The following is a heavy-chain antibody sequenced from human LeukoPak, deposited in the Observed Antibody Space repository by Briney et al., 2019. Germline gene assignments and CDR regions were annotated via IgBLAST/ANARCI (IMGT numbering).Heavy chain of an antibody. CDR2: IYASGNT. J-gene: IGHJ4*02. CDR3: AREGSGWYIDY. D-gene: IGHD6-19*01. Sequence: SETLSLTCTVSGGSISSSHWRWIRQAAGKGLECIGRIYASGNTNYNPSLKSRVTMSVDTSKNQISLKLGSVTAADAAMYYCAREGSGWYIDYWGQGTLVTVSS. V-gene: IGHV4-4*07. CDR1: GGSISSSH.